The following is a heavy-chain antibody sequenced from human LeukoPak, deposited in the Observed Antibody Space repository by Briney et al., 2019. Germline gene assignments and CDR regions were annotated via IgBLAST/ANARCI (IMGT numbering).Heavy chain of an antibody. CDR3: AREVMGDAFDI. J-gene: IGHJ3*02. D-gene: IGHD3-16*01. CDR1: GGSISSGGYY. CDR2: IYYSGST. Sequence: SETLSLTCTVSGGSISSGGYYWSWIRQHPGKGLEWIGYIYYSGSTYYNPSLKSRVTISVDTSKNQFSLKLSSVTAADTAVYYCAREVMGDAFDIWGQGTMVTVSS. V-gene: IGHV4-31*03.